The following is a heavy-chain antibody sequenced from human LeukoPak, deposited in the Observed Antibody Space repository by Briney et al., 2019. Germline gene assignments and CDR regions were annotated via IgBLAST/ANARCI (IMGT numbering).Heavy chain of an antibody. CDR3: ARGSLLWFGELLDGMDV. CDR2: INPNSGGT. CDR1: GYTFTGYY. Sequence: ASVKVSCKASGYTFTGYYMHWVRQAPGQGLEWMGWINPNSGGTNYAQKLQGRVTMTTDTSTSTAYMELRGLRSDDTAVYYCARGSLLWFGELLDGMDVWGQGTTVTVSS. D-gene: IGHD3-10*01. V-gene: IGHV1-2*02. J-gene: IGHJ6*02.